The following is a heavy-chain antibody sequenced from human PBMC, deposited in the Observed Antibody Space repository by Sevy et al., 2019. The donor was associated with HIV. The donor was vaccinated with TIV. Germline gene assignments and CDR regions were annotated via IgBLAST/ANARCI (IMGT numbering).Heavy chain of an antibody. CDR3: AKSSYYGSGSYFYFDY. CDR2: ISGSGGST. D-gene: IGHD3-10*01. Sequence: GGSLRLSCAASGFTFSSYAMSWVRQAPGKGLEWVSAISGSGGSTYYADSVKGRFTISRDNSKNTLYLQMNSLRAEDTAVYYCAKSSYYGSGSYFYFDYWGQGTLVPVSS. V-gene: IGHV3-23*01. CDR1: GFTFSSYA. J-gene: IGHJ4*02.